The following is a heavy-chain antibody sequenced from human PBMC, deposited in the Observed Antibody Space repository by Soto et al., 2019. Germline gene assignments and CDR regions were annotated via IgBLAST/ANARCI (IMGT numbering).Heavy chain of an antibody. J-gene: IGHJ4*02. CDR3: ARGRGDYFDY. V-gene: IGHV3-33*01. CDR1: GFTFSSHG. CDR2: IWYDGSNK. Sequence: QVQLVESGGGVVQPGRSLRLACAASGFTFSSHGMHWVRQAPGKGLEWVAVIWYDGSNKNYADSVKGRFTISRDNSKNTLYLQMNSLRAEDTAVYYCARGRGDYFDYWGQGTLVTVSS.